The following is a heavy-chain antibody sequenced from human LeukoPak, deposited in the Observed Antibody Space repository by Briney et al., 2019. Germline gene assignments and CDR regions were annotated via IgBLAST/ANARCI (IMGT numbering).Heavy chain of an antibody. CDR2: IYTSGST. J-gene: IGHJ5*02. V-gene: IGHV4-4*07. CDR3: AREAGRGYCSSTSCSMGGNWFDP. D-gene: IGHD2-2*01. CDR1: VGSISSYY. Sequence: PSETLSLTCTVSVGSISSYYWSWIRQPAGKGLEWIGRIYTSGSTNYNPSLKSRVTMSVDTSKNQFSLKLSSVTAADTAVYYCAREAGRGYCSSTSCSMGGNWFDPWGQGTLVTVSS.